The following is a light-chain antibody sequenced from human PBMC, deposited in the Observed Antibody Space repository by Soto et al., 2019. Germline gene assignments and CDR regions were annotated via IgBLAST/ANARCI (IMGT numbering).Light chain of an antibody. J-gene: IGKJ5*01. V-gene: IGKV3-20*01. CDR2: GAT. CDR1: ESVSDY. CDR3: QQYVTSPAIT. Sequence: EIVLTQSPGALSLSPGERATLSCWASESVSDYLAWYQQKPGLAPRLLIHGATKRTSGTPDRFSGTGSGTAFTLAISRLEPEYFAVYYCQQYVTSPAITFGQGTRLEIK.